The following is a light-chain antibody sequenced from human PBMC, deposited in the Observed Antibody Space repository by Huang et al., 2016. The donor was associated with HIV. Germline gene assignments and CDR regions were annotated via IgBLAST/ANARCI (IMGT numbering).Light chain of an antibody. CDR1: QSLLYKSNNKNF. V-gene: IGKV4-1*01. CDR2: WAS. Sequence: DIVMTQSPDSLSLSLGERAIINCRSSQSLLYKSNNKNFLNWYQQKAGQPPKLRIYWASTREYGVPDRFSGSGSATDFNLTISGLQAEDVAVYYCQQCYTPPYTFGQGTTVEI. J-gene: IGKJ2*01. CDR3: QQCYTPPYT.